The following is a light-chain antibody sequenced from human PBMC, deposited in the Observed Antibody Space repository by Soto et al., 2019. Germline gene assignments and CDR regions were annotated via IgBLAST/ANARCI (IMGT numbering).Light chain of an antibody. V-gene: IGLV2-14*01. J-gene: IGLJ1*01. CDR2: EVA. CDR3: SSYTSTSPLYV. Sequence: QSVLTQPASVSGSPGQSITISCTGTSSDIGFYNYVSWYQQHPGEAPKLIIYEVAQRPSGVSSRFSGSKSGNTASLTISGLQAEDEADYHCSSYTSTSPLYVFGTGTKVTVL. CDR1: SSDIGFYNY.